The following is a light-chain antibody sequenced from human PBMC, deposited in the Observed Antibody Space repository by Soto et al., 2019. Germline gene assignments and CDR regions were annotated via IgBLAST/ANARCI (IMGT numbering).Light chain of an antibody. CDR2: RAS. Sequence: MTQSPAPLSVSSGERVTLSCMASHSVIDQLAWYQQKPGQGPRLLVYRASTRTLGIPARFSGSESGTEFTLTISSLQSEDFAIYYCQQYNTLPITFGQGTRLEI. V-gene: IGKV3-15*01. CDR1: HSVIDQ. J-gene: IGKJ5*01. CDR3: QQYNTLPIT.